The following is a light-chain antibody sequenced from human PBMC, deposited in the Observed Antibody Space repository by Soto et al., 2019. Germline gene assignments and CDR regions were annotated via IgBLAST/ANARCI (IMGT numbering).Light chain of an antibody. V-gene: IGKV1-12*01. CDR3: QQANRFPLT. CDR2: EAS. Sequence: DIQMTQSPSSVSASVGDRVTIICRASQDIGSWSTWYQQKPGKAPKVLIYEASSLQSGVPSRFSGSGSGTDFTLTISSLQPEDSATYYCQQANRFPLTFGQGTRLEI. J-gene: IGKJ5*01. CDR1: QDIGSW.